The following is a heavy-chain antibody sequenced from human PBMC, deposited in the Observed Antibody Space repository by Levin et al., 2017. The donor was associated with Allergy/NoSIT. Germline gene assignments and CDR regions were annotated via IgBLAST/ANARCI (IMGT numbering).Heavy chain of an antibody. J-gene: IGHJ6*02. Sequence: SETLSLTCTVSGGSISNYYWNWIRQSAGKGLEWIGRLYTSGSTRYNPSLKSRVTLSLDTSKNQFSLKVSSVTAADTAVYYCARERGWFEDQLQSYYNGLDVWGQGTTVTVSS. CDR2: LYTSGST. D-gene: IGHD3-10*01. CDR1: GGSISNYY. CDR3: ARERGWFEDQLQSYYNGLDV. V-gene: IGHV4-4*07.